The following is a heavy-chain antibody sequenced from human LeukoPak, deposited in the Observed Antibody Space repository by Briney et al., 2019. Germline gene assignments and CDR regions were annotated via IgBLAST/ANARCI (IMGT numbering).Heavy chain of an antibody. J-gene: IGHJ3*02. V-gene: IGHV3-23*01. CDR1: GITLSNYG. CDR3: AKDYRIAARRGNAFDI. Sequence: GGSLRLSCAVSGITLSNYGMSWVRQAPGKGLEWVAGISDSGGSTNYADSVKGRFTISRDNPKNTLYLQMNSLRAEDTAVYYCAKDYRIAARRGNAFDIWGQGTMVTVSS. CDR2: ISDSGGST. D-gene: IGHD6-6*01.